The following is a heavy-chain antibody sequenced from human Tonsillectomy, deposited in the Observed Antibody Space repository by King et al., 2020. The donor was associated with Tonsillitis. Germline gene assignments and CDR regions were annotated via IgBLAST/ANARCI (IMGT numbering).Heavy chain of an antibody. D-gene: IGHD2-2*01. J-gene: IGHJ3*02. CDR2: ISNTSTYT. Sequence: VQLVESGGGLVKPGGSLRLSCAASGFTFSDYYMSWIRQAPGKGREWVSYISNTSTYTYYADSVRGRFTISRDNAKNSLYLEMNSRRAEEPAVYYCAGVNFGSTSLDAFDIWGQGTMVTVSS. CDR3: AGVNFGSTSLDAFDI. CDR1: GFTFSDYY. V-gene: IGHV3-11*05.